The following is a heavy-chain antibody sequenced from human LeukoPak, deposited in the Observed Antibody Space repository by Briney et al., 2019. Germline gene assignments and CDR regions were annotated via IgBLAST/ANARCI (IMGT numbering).Heavy chain of an antibody. D-gene: IGHD4-17*01. J-gene: IGHJ6*02. V-gene: IGHV1-2*04. CDR3: ARGGTYGRLYYYYGMDV. CDR2: INPNSGGT. CDR1: GYTFTSYA. Sequence: GASVKVSCKASGYTFTSYAMNWVRQAPGQGLEWMGWINPNSGGTNYAQKFQGWVTMTRDTSISTAYMELSRLRSDDTAVYYCARGGTYGRLYYYYGMDVWGQGTTVTVSS.